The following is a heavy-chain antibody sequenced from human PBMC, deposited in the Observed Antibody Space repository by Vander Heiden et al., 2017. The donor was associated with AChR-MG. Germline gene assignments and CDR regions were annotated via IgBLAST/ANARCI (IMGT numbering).Heavy chain of an antibody. J-gene: IGHJ4*02. CDR2: IYYRVST. CDR1: GGSISSGDYY. D-gene: IGHD2-8*02. Sequence: QVQLQESGPGLVKPSQTVSLTCTVPGGSISSGDYYWTWIRQPPGKGLEWIGYIYYRVSTYYNPSLKSRVTISVDTSKNQFSLKLSSVTAADTAVYYCARGAPAGGYCTGGVCYLGGKILDYWGQGTLVTVSS. CDR3: ARGAPAGGYCTGGVCYLGGKILDY. V-gene: IGHV4-30-4*01.